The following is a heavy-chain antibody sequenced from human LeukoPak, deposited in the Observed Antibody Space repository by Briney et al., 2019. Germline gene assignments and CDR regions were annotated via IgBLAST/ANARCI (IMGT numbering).Heavy chain of an antibody. J-gene: IGHJ4*02. V-gene: IGHV4-38-2*02. D-gene: IGHD1-26*01. CDR3: ARECQGVSGSHPALLGY. Sequence: SETLSLTCTVSGYSISSGYYWGWIRPPPGKGLEWIGSIYHSGSTYYNPSLKSRVTISVDTSKNQFSLKLSSVTAADTAVYYCARECQGVSGSHPALLGYWGQGTLVTVSS. CDR2: IYHSGST. CDR1: GYSISSGYY.